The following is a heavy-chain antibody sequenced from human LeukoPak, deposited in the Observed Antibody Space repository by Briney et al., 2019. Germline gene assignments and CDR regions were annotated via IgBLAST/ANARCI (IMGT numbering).Heavy chain of an antibody. CDR3: AKLYSGGIDY. V-gene: IGHV5-51*01. CDR2: IFPGDSDT. D-gene: IGHD1-26*01. CDR1: GYSFTNYW. J-gene: IGHJ4*02. Sequence: GESLKISCKGSGYSFTNYWIGWVRQMPGKGLEWMGIIFPGDSDTRYSPSFQDQVTISADKSISTAYLQWNSLKASDNAIYYCAKLYSGGIDYWGQGTLVSVS.